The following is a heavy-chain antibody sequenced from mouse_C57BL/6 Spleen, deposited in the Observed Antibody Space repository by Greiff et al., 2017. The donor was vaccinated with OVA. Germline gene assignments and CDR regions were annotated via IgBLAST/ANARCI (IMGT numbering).Heavy chain of an antibody. J-gene: IGHJ3*01. CDR1: GYTFTSYW. CDR3: ARSNTTVVAPFAY. V-gene: IGHV1-61*01. D-gene: IGHD1-1*01. Sequence: VQLQQPGAELVRPGSSVKLSCKASGYTFTSYWMDWVKQRPGQGLEWIGNIYPSDSETHYNQKFKDKATLTVDKSSSTAYMQLSSLTSEDSAVYYCARSNTTVVAPFAYWGQGTLVTVSA. CDR2: IYPSDSET.